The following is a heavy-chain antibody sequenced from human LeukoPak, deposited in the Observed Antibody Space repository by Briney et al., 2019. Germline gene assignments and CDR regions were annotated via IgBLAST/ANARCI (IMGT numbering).Heavy chain of an antibody. V-gene: IGHV4-4*09. CDR1: GVSITSYK. Sequence: SETLSLTCTVSGVSITSYKWSWLRQSPGKGLEWIGFISTSGRTDYNPSLTSRVSMSVDTSKSQVSLRLNSVTAEDTAVYYCATSYDKKIVPYDCWGQGTLVTVSS. J-gene: IGHJ4*02. D-gene: IGHD3-9*01. CDR2: ISTSGRT. CDR3: ATSYDKKIVPYDC.